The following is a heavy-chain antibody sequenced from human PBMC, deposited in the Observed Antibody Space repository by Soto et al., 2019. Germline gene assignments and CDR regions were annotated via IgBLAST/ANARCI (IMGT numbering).Heavy chain of an antibody. J-gene: IGHJ5*02. Sequence: SETLSLTCTVSGGSINSGGFWWGWIRQRPGKGLEWIGHIDHSGTAYYNPSLRGRFTISIDTSKNQFSLKVNSVTAADTAVYACARGLDGRSENCFNWFDPWGRGTRFTV. D-gene: IGHD2-15*01. V-gene: IGHV4-31*03. CDR2: IDHSGTA. CDR1: GGSINSGGFW. CDR3: ARGLDGRSENCFNWFDP.